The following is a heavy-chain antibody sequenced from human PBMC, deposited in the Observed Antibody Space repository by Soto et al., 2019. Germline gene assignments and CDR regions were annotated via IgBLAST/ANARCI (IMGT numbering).Heavy chain of an antibody. J-gene: IGHJ6*02. CDR3: ARTRSAWSDFHYYSLDV. CDR2: ISYDSTKT. CDR1: GFPFNSYG. D-gene: IGHD1-26*01. Sequence: QVQLVESGGGVVQPGRSLRLSCAASGFPFNSYGMHWVRQGPGNGLEWVAFISYDSTKTYYADSVKGRFTISRDNSNSALYVQMNSLTGEDTAVYYCARTRSAWSDFHYYSLDVWGQGTTVTVSS. V-gene: IGHV3-30*03.